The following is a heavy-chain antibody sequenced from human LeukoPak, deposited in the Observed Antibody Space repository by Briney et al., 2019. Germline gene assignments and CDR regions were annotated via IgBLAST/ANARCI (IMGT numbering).Heavy chain of an antibody. J-gene: IGHJ6*02. V-gene: IGHV4-30-4*01. CDR3: ASTGKAKTYYGMDV. CDR2: IYYSGST. Sequence: ASQTLSLTCTVSGGSISSGDYYWRWIRQPPGKGLEWIGYIYYSGSTHYNPSLKSRVTISVDTSKNQFSLKLSSVTAADTAVYYCASTGKAKTYYGMDVWGQGTTVTVSS. CDR1: GGSISSGDYY.